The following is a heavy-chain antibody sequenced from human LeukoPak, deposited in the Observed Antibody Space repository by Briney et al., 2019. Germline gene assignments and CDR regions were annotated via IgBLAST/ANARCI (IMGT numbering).Heavy chain of an antibody. CDR3: AREAPSLEDAFDI. J-gene: IGHJ3*02. D-gene: IGHD3-3*01. V-gene: IGHV1-18*01. Sequence: GASVNVSCKASGYXFTSYGLSWVRQAPGHGLEWMGWISAYNGNTNYAQKLQRRVTMTTDTSTSTAYMELRSLRSDDTAVYYCAREAPSLEDAFDIWGQGTMVTVSS. CDR1: GYXFTSYG. CDR2: ISAYNGNT.